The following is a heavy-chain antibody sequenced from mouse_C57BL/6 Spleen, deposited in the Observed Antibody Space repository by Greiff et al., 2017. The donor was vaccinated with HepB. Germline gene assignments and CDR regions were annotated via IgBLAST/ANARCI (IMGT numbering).Heavy chain of an antibody. CDR1: GFSFNTYA. Sequence: EVNVVESGGGLVQPKGSLKLSCAASGFSFNTYAMNWVRQAPGKGLEWVARIRSKSNNYATYYADSVKDRFTISRDDSESMLYLQMNNLKTEDTAMYYCVRGDYYYGSSLDYWGQGTTLTVSS. J-gene: IGHJ2*01. CDR3: VRGDYYYGSSLDY. V-gene: IGHV10-1*01. CDR2: IRSKSNNYAT. D-gene: IGHD1-1*01.